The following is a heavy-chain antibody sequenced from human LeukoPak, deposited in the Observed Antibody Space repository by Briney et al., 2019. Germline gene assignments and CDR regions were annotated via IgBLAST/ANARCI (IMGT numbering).Heavy chain of an antibody. D-gene: IGHD2-2*01. CDR1: RGTFSSYA. J-gene: IGHJ5*02. Sequence: SVKVSCKASRGTFSSYAISWVRQAPGQGLEWMGGIIPIFGTANYAQKFQGRVTITADESTSTAYMELSSLRSEDTAVYYCARDARHRYCSSSSCYRGWLDPWGQGTPVTISS. V-gene: IGHV1-69*13. CDR3: ARDARHRYCSSSSCYRGWLDP. CDR2: IIPIFGTA.